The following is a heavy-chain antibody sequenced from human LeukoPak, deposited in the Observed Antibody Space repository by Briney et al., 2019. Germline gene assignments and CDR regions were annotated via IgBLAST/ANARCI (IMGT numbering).Heavy chain of an antibody. Sequence: SVKVSCKASGGTFSSYAISWVRQAPGQGLEWMGGIIPIFGTANYAQKFQGRVTITRDTSASTAYMELSSLRSEDTAVYYCARDYDILTGYYTFDYWGQGTLVTVSS. V-gene: IGHV1-69*05. J-gene: IGHJ4*02. CDR3: ARDYDILTGYYTFDY. CDR1: GGTFSSYA. D-gene: IGHD3-9*01. CDR2: IIPIFGTA.